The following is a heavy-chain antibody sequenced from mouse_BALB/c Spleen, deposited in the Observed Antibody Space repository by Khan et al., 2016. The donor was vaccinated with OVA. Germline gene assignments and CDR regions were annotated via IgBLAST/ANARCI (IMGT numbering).Heavy chain of an antibody. CDR1: GFTFSNFG. V-gene: IGHV5-17*02. Sequence: EVELVESGGGLVQPGGSRKLSCAASGFTFSNFGMHWVRQAPEKGLEWVAYISSGSATIYYADTVKGRFTISRDNPKNTLFLQMTSLRSEDTAIYYYARSLITTWYFDVWGAGTTVTVSS. D-gene: IGHD2-4*01. J-gene: IGHJ1*01. CDR3: ARSLITTWYFDV. CDR2: ISSGSATI.